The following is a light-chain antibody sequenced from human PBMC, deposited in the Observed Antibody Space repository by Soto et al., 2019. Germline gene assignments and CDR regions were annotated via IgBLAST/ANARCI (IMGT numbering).Light chain of an antibody. V-gene: IGLV2-23*01. CDR3: CSYAGSSTWV. CDR1: TSDVGSYNL. CDR2: EAN. J-gene: IGLJ3*02. Sequence: QSALTQPASVSGSPGQSITISCTGITSDVGSYNLVSWYQQHPGKAPKVIIYEANKRPSGVSNRFSGSKSGNTASLTISGLQAEDEAEYYCCSYAGSSTWVFGGGTKLTVL.